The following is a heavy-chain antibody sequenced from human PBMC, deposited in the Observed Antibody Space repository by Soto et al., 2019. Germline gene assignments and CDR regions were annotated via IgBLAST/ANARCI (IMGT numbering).Heavy chain of an antibody. Sequence: GGSLRLSCAASGFTFSTYAMTWVRQAPGRGLEWVSIISSSGDGTYYVDSVKGRFTISRDNSRNTLSLQMNSLRAEDTAVYYCAKNGDFWSWGMDVWGQGTTVTVSS. D-gene: IGHD3-3*01. CDR1: GFTFSTYA. CDR3: AKNGDFWSWGMDV. CDR2: ISSSGDGT. V-gene: IGHV3-23*01. J-gene: IGHJ6*02.